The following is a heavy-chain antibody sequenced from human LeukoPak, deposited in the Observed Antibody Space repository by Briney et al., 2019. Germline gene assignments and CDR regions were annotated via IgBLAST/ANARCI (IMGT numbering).Heavy chain of an antibody. CDR2: IYTSGST. V-gene: IGHV4-4*07. CDR3: ARADGTGATRAAFDI. J-gene: IGHJ3*02. D-gene: IGHD1-26*01. Sequence: PSETLSLTCTVSGGSISSYYWSWIRQPAGRGPEWIGRIYTSGSTNYNPSLKSRVTMSVDTSKNQFSLKLSSVTAADTAVYYCARADGTGATRAAFDIWGQGTMVTVSS. CDR1: GGSISSYY.